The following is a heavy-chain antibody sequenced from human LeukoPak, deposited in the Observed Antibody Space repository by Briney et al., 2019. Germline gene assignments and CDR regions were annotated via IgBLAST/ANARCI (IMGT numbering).Heavy chain of an antibody. CDR1: GGSFSGYY. V-gene: IGHV4-34*01. CDR2: INHSGST. Sequence: SETLSLTCAVYGGSFSGYYWSWIRQPPGKGLEWIGEINHSGSTNYNPSLESRVTISVDTSKNQFSLKLSSVTAADTAVYYCARATDILTGYWGHRFDPWGQGTLVTVSS. J-gene: IGHJ5*02. CDR3: ARATDILTGYWGHRFDP. D-gene: IGHD3-9*01.